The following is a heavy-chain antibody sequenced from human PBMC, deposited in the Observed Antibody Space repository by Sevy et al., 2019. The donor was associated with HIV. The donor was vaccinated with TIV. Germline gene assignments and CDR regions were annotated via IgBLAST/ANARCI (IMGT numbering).Heavy chain of an antibody. CDR2: IDPSGST. CDR1: GYTFITYY. CDR3: ARERDLIGSYLEYDYYAMDV. Sequence: ASVKVSCKASGYTFITYYVHWVRQAPGQGLEWMGLIDPSGSTRDAQKFQGRVSMTGDTSTPTVYMELSSLTSEDTAVYYCARERDLIGSYLEYDYYAMDVWGQGTTVTVSS. J-gene: IGHJ6*02. D-gene: IGHD1-26*01. V-gene: IGHV1-46*01.